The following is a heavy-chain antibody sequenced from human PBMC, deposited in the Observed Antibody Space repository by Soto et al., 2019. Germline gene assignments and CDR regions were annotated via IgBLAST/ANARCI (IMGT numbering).Heavy chain of an antibody. CDR1: GFIFGNYM. CDR2: IRDGGEST. J-gene: IGHJ3*02. Sequence: EVQLLESGGGLVQPGESLRLSCAFSGFIFGNYMMTWGRQAPGKGREWVSTIRDGGESTYYADSVKGRCTISRDNSKNTVYLQLDSLGVEDTAVYYCAPHVHCSGGSCHYDAFDIRGQGTMVTVSA. CDR3: APHVHCSGGSCHYDAFDI. D-gene: IGHD2-15*01. V-gene: IGHV3-23*01.